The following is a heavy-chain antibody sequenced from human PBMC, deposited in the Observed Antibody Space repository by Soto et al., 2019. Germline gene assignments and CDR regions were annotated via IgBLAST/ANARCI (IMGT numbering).Heavy chain of an antibody. V-gene: IGHV4-34*01. CDR3: ARGHSSSSGYYFDY. Sequence: SETLSLTCAVYGGSFSGYYWSWIRQPPGKGLEWIGEINHSGSTNFNPSLKSRVSLSVDTSKNQFSLKLSSVTAADTAVYYCARGHSSSSGYYFDYWGQGTLVTVSS. D-gene: IGHD6-6*01. CDR1: GGSFSGYY. CDR2: INHSGST. J-gene: IGHJ4*02.